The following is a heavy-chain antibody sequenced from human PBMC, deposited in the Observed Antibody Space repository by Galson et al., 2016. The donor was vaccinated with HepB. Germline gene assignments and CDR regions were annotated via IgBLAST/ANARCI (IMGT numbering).Heavy chain of an antibody. V-gene: IGHV1-46*01. Sequence: SVKVSCKASGYTFTNYYIHWVRQAPGQGLEWMGIINPTDVTTPYAQKFQGRVTMTSDTSTSTVYMGLSSLRSADTAVYYCARGADSGYDLGDYWGQGTLVPVSS. CDR1: GYTFTNYY. CDR2: INPTDVTT. D-gene: IGHD5-12*01. CDR3: ARGADSGYDLGDY. J-gene: IGHJ4*02.